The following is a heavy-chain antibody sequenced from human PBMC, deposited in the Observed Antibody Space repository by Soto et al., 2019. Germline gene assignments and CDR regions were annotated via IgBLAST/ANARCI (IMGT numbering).Heavy chain of an antibody. Sequence: EVQLLESGGGSVQPGGSLRLSCAASGFTFSTYAMSWVRQAPGKGLEWVSAITDTGGDAKYADSVKGRFTISRDNSKNTLYLQMNSLRAEDTAVYYCAKDSAGYSYGFDYWGQGTLVTVSS. CDR2: ITDTGGDA. V-gene: IGHV3-23*01. CDR3: AKDSAGYSYGFDY. J-gene: IGHJ4*02. D-gene: IGHD5-18*01. CDR1: GFTFSTYA.